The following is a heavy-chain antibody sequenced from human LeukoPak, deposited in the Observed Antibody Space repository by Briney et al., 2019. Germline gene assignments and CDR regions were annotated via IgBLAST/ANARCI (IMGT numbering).Heavy chain of an antibody. Sequence: GASVNVSCKASGYTFTGYYMHWVRQAPGQGLEWMGWINPNSGGTNYAQKFQGRVTMTRDTSVSTAYMELNRLRSDDTGVYYCARDTTMITYRFDPWGQGTLVTVSS. D-gene: IGHD5-18*01. J-gene: IGHJ5*02. V-gene: IGHV1-2*02. CDR1: GYTFTGYY. CDR3: ARDTTMITYRFDP. CDR2: INPNSGGT.